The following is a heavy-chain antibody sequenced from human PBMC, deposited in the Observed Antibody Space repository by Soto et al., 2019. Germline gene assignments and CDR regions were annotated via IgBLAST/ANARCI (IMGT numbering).Heavy chain of an antibody. CDR1: GSSISSSNW. V-gene: IGHV4-4*02. CDR2: IYHSGST. Sequence: QVQLQESGPGLVKPSGTLSLTCAVSGSSISSSNWWSWVRQPPGKGLEWIGEIYHSGSTNYNPSLKSRVTISVDKSKNQFSLKLSSVTAADTAVYYCARHWRSGSYYKGGGMDVWGQGTTVTVSS. D-gene: IGHD3-10*01. J-gene: IGHJ6*02. CDR3: ARHWRSGSYYKGGGMDV.